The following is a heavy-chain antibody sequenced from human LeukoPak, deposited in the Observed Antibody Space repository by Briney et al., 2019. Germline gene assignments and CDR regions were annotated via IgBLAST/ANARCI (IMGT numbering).Heavy chain of an antibody. V-gene: IGHV5-51*01. CDR2: VYPADSDT. J-gene: IGHJ4*02. D-gene: IGHD6-13*01. Sequence: GESLKISCKGFGYSFTNYWIGWVRQMPGKGLEWMGIVYPADSDTRYSPSFQGQVTMSVNGSISTAYLQWSSLTASDTALYYCARGNPATGHIDYWGQGALVTVSS. CDR3: ARGNPATGHIDY. CDR1: GYSFTNYW.